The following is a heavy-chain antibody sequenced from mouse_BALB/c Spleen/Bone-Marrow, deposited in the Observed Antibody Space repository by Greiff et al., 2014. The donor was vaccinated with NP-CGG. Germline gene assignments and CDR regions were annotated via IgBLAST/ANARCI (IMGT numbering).Heavy chain of an antibody. CDR3: TTLARNNFDY. D-gene: IGHD3-1*01. J-gene: IGHJ2*01. Sequence: EVQLQQSGTVLARPGAAVKMSCKASGCTFSNYWMHWIKQRPGQGLEWIGTIHPGNSDTTYNQKFKGKAKLTAVTSTSTAYMELSSLTNEDSAVYYCTTLARNNFDYWGQGTTLTVSS. CDR1: GCTFSNYW. V-gene: IGHV1-5*01. CDR2: IHPGNSDT.